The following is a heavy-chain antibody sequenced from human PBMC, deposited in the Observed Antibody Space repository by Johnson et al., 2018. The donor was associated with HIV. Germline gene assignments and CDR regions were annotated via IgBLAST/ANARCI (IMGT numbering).Heavy chain of an antibody. CDR2: IYSGGST. J-gene: IGHJ3*02. V-gene: IGHV3-66*01. Sequence: VQLVESGGNLVQPGGSLKLSCAASGFTVSSNYMTWVRQAPGKGLEWVSVIYSGGSTYYADSVKGRFIISRDNSKNTLLLQMNSLRVDDTAVYYCARCMITVGGVGGAFDIWGQGTMVTVSS. CDR1: GFTVSSNY. D-gene: IGHD3-16*01. CDR3: ARCMITVGGVGGAFDI.